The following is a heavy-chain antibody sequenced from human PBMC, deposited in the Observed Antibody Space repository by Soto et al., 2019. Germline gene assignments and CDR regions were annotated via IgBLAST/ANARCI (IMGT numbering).Heavy chain of an antibody. CDR3: ARGTFEYSSSNGLAYHYGMAA. J-gene: IGHJ6*01. Sequence: APVKVSCKSSGYTFTGYYMHWVRQAPGQGLEWMGWINPNSGGTNYAQKFQGRVTMTRGTSISTAYMELSRLRSDDTAVYYCARGTFEYSSSNGLAYHYGMAAWGTGATVTVS. D-gene: IGHD6-6*01. CDR1: GYTFTGYY. CDR2: INPNSGGT. V-gene: IGHV1-2*02.